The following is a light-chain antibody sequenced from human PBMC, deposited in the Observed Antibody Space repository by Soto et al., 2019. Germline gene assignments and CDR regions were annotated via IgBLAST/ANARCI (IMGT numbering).Light chain of an antibody. CDR2: EVT. Sequence: QSALTQPPSASGSPGQSVTISCTGTNSDVGGYNFVSWYQQHPGKAPKLIIYEVTKRPSGVPDRFCGSKSGKTASLTVSGLQAEDEADYYCSSYAGSNNRYVFGTGTKLTVL. CDR3: SSYAGSNNRYV. V-gene: IGLV2-8*01. CDR1: NSDVGGYNF. J-gene: IGLJ1*01.